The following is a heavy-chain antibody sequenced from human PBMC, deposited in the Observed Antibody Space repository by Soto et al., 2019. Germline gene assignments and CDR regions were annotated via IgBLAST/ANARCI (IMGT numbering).Heavy chain of an antibody. D-gene: IGHD5-12*01. CDR3: ARAHSGYAPRGMDV. J-gene: IGHJ6*02. V-gene: IGHV4-61*01. CDR2: ISDTGSG. Sequence: QVQLQESGPGLVKPSETLSLTCTVSGGSVISGSYYWSWIRQPPGKGLEWVGCISDTGSGGYYPSLMSPGTISVHQSERKFSLRLNSVTAADTAVCYCARAHSGYAPRGMDVWGQGTTVPISS. CDR1: GGSVISGSYY.